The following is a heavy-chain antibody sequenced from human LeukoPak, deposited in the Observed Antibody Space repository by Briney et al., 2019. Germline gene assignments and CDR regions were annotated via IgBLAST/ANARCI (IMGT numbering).Heavy chain of an antibody. CDR3: AKESGMITFGGVIARRYFFDY. D-gene: IGHD3-16*02. V-gene: IGHV3-9*01. Sequence: QPGGSLRLSCAASGFTFDDYAMHWVRHAPGKGLEWVSGISWNSGRIDYADSVKGRFTISRDNAKNSLYLQMNSLRAEDTALYYCAKESGMITFGGVIARRYFFDYWGQGTLVSVSS. J-gene: IGHJ4*02. CDR1: GFTFDDYA. CDR2: ISWNSGRI.